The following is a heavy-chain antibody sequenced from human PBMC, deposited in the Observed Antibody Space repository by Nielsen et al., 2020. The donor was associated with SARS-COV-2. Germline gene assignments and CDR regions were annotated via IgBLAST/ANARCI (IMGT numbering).Heavy chain of an antibody. Sequence: GGSLRLSCAASGFTFSSYRMKWVRQAPGKGLEWVSSIRSDSSYTYYADSVKDRFTISRDNAKNSLYLQMNGLRAEDAGVYYCAREPGIYGMDVWGKGTTVIVSS. D-gene: IGHD1-14*01. CDR1: GFTFSSYR. CDR3: AREPGIYGMDV. J-gene: IGHJ6*04. CDR2: IRSDSSYT. V-gene: IGHV3-21*01.